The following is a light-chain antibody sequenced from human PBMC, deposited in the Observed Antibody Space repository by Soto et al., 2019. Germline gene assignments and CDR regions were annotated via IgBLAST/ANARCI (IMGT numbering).Light chain of an antibody. CDR1: RSNIGSRT. J-gene: IGLJ2*01. CDR2: SNT. V-gene: IGLV1-44*01. CDR3: AAWDDSLNGHV. Sequence: QLVLTQPPSASGTPGQRVTISCSGSRSNIGSRTVNWYQQLPGTAPKVLIYSNTQRPSGVPDRFSGSKSGTSASLAISGLQSEDEGDYYCAAWDDSLNGHVFGGGTKLTVL.